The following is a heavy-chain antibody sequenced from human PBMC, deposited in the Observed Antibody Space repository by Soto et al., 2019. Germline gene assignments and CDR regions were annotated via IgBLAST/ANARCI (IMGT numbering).Heavy chain of an antibody. J-gene: IGHJ5*02. CDR3: ARDQLEGNWFDP. D-gene: IGHD1-1*01. CDR2: IYHSGST. CDR1: GGSISSGGYS. V-gene: IGHV4-30-2*01. Sequence: QLQLQESGSGLVRPSQTLSLTCAVSGGSISSGGYSWNWIRQPPGKGLEWIGYIYHSGSTLYNPSLETRVXXXVXQSQNQCSLTLSSVTAADPAVYYCARDQLEGNWFDPWGQGTLVTVSS.